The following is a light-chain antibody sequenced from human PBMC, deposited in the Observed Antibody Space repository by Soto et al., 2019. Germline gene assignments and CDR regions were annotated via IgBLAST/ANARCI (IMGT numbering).Light chain of an antibody. CDR1: NSDIGFYNY. CDR3: SSYTSSSPLYV. CDR2: EVA. Sequence: QSALTQPASVSGSPGQSITISCTGTNSDIGFYNYVSWYQQHPGEAPKLIIYEVAKRPSGVSSRFSGSKSGNTASLTSSGLQAEDEADYHCSSYTSSSPLYVFGTGTKLTVL. J-gene: IGLJ1*01. V-gene: IGLV2-14*01.